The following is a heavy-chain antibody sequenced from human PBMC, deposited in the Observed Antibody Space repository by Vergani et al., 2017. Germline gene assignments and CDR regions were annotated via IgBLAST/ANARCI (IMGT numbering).Heavy chain of an antibody. D-gene: IGHD2-2*01. CDR3: AREGYCSSTSCYVEGLYYFDY. Sequence: EVQLVESGGGLVQPGGSLRLSCAASGFTYSSYSMHWVRQAPGKGLEWVSYISSSSSTIYYADSVKGRFTISRDNAKNSLYLQMNSLRAEDTAVYYCAREGYCSSTSCYVEGLYYFDYWGQGTLVTVSS. V-gene: IGHV3-48*04. J-gene: IGHJ4*02. CDR1: GFTYSSYS. CDR2: ISSSSSTI.